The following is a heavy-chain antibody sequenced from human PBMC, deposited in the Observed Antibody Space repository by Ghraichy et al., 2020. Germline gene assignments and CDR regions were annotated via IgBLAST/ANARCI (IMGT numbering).Heavy chain of an antibody. Sequence: GGSLRLSCAASGFTFRDYYMTWIRQAPGKGLEWISYISSSGTLIVYAESVKGRFTISRDNAENSLYLQMNSLRAEDTAVYYCARFPPPLPYCGGDCPGPFDPWGQGTLVTVSS. CDR3: ARFPPPLPYCGGDCPGPFDP. V-gene: IGHV3-11*04. CDR2: ISSSGTLI. CDR1: GFTFRDYY. J-gene: IGHJ5*02. D-gene: IGHD2-21*02.